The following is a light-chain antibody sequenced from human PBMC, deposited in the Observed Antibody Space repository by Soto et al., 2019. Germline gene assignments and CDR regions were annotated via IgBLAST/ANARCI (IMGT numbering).Light chain of an antibody. CDR2: SNN. CDR1: SSNIGSNT. J-gene: IGLJ1*01. Sequence: QSVLTQPPSTSGTPGQRVTISCSGGSSNIGSNTVNWYQHLPGTAPKLLIYSNNQRPSGVPDRFSGSKSGTSASLAVSGLQSEDEADYYCAAWDNRLNAYVFGIGTKVTVL. CDR3: AAWDNRLNAYV. V-gene: IGLV1-44*01.